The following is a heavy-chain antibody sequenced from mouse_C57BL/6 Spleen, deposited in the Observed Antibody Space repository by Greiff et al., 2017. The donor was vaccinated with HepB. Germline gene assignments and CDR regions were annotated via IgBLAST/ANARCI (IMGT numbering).Heavy chain of an antibody. Sequence: VKLQESGAELVRPGASVTLSCKASGYTFTDYEMHWVKQTPVHGLEWIGAIDPETGGTAYNQKFKGKAILTADKSSSTAYMELRSLTSEDSAVYYCTRLQLRLPYYAMDYWGQGTSVTVSS. CDR3: TRLQLRLPYYAMDY. D-gene: IGHD3-2*02. V-gene: IGHV1-15*01. CDR1: GYTFTDYE. CDR2: IDPETGGT. J-gene: IGHJ4*01.